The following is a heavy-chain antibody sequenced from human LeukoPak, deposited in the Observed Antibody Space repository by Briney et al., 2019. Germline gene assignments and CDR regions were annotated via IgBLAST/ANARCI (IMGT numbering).Heavy chain of an antibody. CDR3: AKVVFVLTNLYYFDC. Sequence: QTGGSLRLSCAASGFTFSSYAMSWVRQAPGEGLEWVSGISGSAGGTYYADSVKGRFTISRDNSMNTLYLQMNSLRAEDTAVYFCAKVVFVLTNLYYFDCWGQGTLVTVSS. CDR1: GFTFSSYA. J-gene: IGHJ4*02. D-gene: IGHD3-10*01. CDR2: ISGSAGGT. V-gene: IGHV3-23*01.